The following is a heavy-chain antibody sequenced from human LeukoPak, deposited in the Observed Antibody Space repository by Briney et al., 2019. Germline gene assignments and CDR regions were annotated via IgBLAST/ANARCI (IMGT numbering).Heavy chain of an antibody. V-gene: IGHV4-59*01. D-gene: IGHD6-19*01. J-gene: IGHJ4*02. Sequence: SETLSLTCAVYGGSFSGYYWSWIRQPPGKGLEWIGYIYYSGSTNYNPSLKSRVTISVDTSKNQFSLKLSSVTAADTAVYYCARGSSGWYGLFSFWGQGTLVTVSS. CDR3: ARGSSGWYGLFSF. CDR2: IYYSGST. CDR1: GGSFSGYY.